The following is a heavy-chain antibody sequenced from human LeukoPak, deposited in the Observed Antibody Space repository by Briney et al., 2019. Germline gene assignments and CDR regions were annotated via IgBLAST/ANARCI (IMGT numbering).Heavy chain of an antibody. V-gene: IGHV1-69*04. Sequence: SVKVSCKASGYTFTSYDINWVRRAPGQGLEWMGRIIPILGIANYAQKFQGRVTITADKSTSTAYMELSSLRSEDTAVYYCARDGYSSGWYVSWFDPWGQGTLVTVSS. J-gene: IGHJ5*02. CDR1: GYTFTSYD. CDR3: ARDGYSSGWYVSWFDP. CDR2: IIPILGIA. D-gene: IGHD6-19*01.